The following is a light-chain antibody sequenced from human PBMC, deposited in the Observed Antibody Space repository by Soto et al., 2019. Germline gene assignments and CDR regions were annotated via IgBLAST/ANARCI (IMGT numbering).Light chain of an antibody. CDR3: SSYAGTKNLL. J-gene: IGLJ2*01. Sequence: QSALTQPPSASGSPGQSVTISCTGTSSDVGGYNSVSWYQQHPGKAPKLMIYEVSTRPSGVPDRFSASKSDNTASLTVSGLQAEDEADYYCSSYAGTKNLLFGGGTKVTVL. CDR2: EVS. V-gene: IGLV2-8*01. CDR1: SSDVGGYNS.